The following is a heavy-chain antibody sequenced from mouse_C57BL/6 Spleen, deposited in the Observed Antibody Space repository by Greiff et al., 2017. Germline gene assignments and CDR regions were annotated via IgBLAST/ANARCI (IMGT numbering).Heavy chain of an antibody. J-gene: IGHJ4*01. CDR1: GYTFTSYW. CDR2: IDPSDSYT. D-gene: IGHD2-4*01. Sequence: QVQLQQPGAELVSPGTSVKLSCKASGYTFTSYWLHWVKQRPGQGLEWIGVIDPSDSYTNYNQKFKGKATLTVDTSSSTAYMQLSSLTSEDSAVYYCARSNDYLYAMDYWGQGTSVTVSS. CDR3: ARSNDYLYAMDY. V-gene: IGHV1-59*01.